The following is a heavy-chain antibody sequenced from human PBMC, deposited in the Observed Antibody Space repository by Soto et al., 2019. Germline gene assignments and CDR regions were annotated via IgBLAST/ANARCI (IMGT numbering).Heavy chain of an antibody. D-gene: IGHD5-18*01. CDR1: GYTFTSYY. CDR3: ARTLQLWSETYYYYDMDV. CDR2: INPSGGST. J-gene: IGHJ6*02. Sequence: ASVKVSCKASGYTFTSYYMHWVRQAPGQGLEWMGIINPSGGSTSYAQKFQGRVTMTRDTSTSTVYMELSSLRSEDTAVYYCARTLQLWSETYYYYDMDVWGQGTTVTVSS. V-gene: IGHV1-46*01.